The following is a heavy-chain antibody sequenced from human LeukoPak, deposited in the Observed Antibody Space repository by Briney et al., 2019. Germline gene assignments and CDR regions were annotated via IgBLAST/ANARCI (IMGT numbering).Heavy chain of an antibody. CDR3: ARDTADYDILTGFTPIDY. V-gene: IGHV3-21*01. Sequence: PGGSLRLSCAASGFTFSSYSMNWVRQAPGKGLEWVSSISSSSSYIYYADSVKGRFTISRDNAKNSLYLQMNSLRAEDTAMYYCARDTADYDILTGFTPIDYWGQGTLVTVSS. D-gene: IGHD3-9*01. CDR1: GFTFSSYS. CDR2: ISSSSSYI. J-gene: IGHJ4*02.